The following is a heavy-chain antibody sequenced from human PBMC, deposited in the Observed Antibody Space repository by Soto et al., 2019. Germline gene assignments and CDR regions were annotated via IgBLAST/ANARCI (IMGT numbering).Heavy chain of an antibody. CDR2: ISSSSSYI. CDR3: ARDGVQHGSGPHYCYGMDV. CDR1: GFTFSSYS. D-gene: IGHD3-10*01. J-gene: IGHJ6*02. V-gene: IGHV3-21*01. Sequence: EAQLVESGGGLVKPGGSLRLSCAASGFTFSSYSTNWVRQAAEKALEWVSSISSSSSYIYYADSVKGRFTISRDNAKNSLYLQMNSLRAEDTAVYYCARDGVQHGSGPHYCYGMDVWGQGTTVTVSS.